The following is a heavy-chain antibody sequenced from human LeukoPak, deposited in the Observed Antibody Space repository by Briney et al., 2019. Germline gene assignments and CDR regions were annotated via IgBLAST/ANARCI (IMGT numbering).Heavy chain of an antibody. CDR3: ARVHATGYFSLDLGY. Sequence: GSVKVSCKASGYTFTGYFMHWVRQAPGQGLDWMGWINPHTGGTKYAQKFQGRVTMTRDTSIGTAYMELSTVTSDDTAVYFCARVHATGYFSLDLGYWGQGTLVTVSS. CDR1: GYTFTGYF. V-gene: IGHV1-2*02. D-gene: IGHD3-9*01. CDR2: INPHTGGT. J-gene: IGHJ4*02.